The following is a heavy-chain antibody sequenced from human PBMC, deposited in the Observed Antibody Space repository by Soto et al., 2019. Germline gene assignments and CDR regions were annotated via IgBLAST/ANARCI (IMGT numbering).Heavy chain of an antibody. CDR1: GGSISGYY. Sequence: SETLSLTCTVSGGSISGYYWSWIRQPPGKGLEWIANIYYSGTTNYNPSLKSRLSISVDTSKNQFSLSLHSVTAADTAVYYCARGGGEYDYWGPGTLVTVSS. J-gene: IGHJ4*02. CDR2: IYYSGTT. D-gene: IGHD4-17*01. CDR3: ARGGGEYDY. V-gene: IGHV4-59*08.